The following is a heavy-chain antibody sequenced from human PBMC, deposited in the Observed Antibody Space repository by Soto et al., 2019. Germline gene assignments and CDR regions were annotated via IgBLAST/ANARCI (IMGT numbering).Heavy chain of an antibody. CDR2: ISGSGGST. V-gene: IGHV3-23*01. D-gene: IGHD3-9*01. Sequence: GGSLRLSCAASGFTFSSYAMSWVRQAPGKGLEWVSAISGSGGSTYYADSVKGRFTISRDNSKNTLYPQMNSLRAEDTAVYYCAKGQDILTGYYNRYWGQGTLVTVSS. J-gene: IGHJ4*02. CDR1: GFTFSSYA. CDR3: AKGQDILTGYYNRY.